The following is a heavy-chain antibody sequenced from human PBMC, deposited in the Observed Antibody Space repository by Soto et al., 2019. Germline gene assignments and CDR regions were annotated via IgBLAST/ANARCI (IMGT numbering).Heavy chain of an antibody. CDR1: GGSFSGYY. V-gene: IGHV4-34*01. Sequence: SETLSLTCAVYGGSFSGYYWSWIRQPPGKGLEWIGEINHSGSTNYNPSLKSRVTISVDTSKNQFSLKLSSVTAADTAVYYCAAAYYYYGMDVWGQGTTVTVSS. J-gene: IGHJ6*02. CDR3: AAAYYYYGMDV. CDR2: INHSGST. D-gene: IGHD6-13*01.